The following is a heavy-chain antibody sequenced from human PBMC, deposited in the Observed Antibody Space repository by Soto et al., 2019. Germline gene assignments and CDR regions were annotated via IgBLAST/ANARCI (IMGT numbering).Heavy chain of an antibody. J-gene: IGHJ4*02. Sequence: ASVKVSCKASGYTFTSYAMHWVRQAPGQSLEWMGWINTGKGNTKYSQNFQGRVTITSDTSASTAYMDLSSLRSEDTAMYYCARAGEYCSAAKCYVIDYWGQGTLVTVSS. V-gene: IGHV1-3*04. CDR3: ARAGEYCSAAKCYVIDY. CDR2: INTGKGNT. CDR1: GYTFTSYA. D-gene: IGHD2-2*01.